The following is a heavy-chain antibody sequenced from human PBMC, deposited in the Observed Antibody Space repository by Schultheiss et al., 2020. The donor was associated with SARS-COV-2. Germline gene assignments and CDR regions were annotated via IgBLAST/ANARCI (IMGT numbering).Heavy chain of an antibody. J-gene: IGHJ4*02. D-gene: IGHD6-19*01. CDR2: IYPGDSDT. Sequence: GGSLRLSCKGSGYSFTSFRIGWVRQMPGKGLEWMGIIYPGDSDTRYSPSFQGQVTISADKSISTAYLQWSSLKASDTAMYYCARHGSSGWYPFDYWGQGTLVTVSS. CDR1: GYSFTSFR. V-gene: IGHV5-51*01. CDR3: ARHGSSGWYPFDY.